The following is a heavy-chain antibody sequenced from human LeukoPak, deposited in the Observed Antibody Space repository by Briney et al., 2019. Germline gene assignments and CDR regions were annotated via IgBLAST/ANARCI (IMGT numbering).Heavy chain of an antibody. CDR1: GYNFFNNW. V-gene: IGHV5-51*01. CDR2: IYPGDSDS. J-gene: IGHJ3*01. D-gene: IGHD1-26*01. Sequence: GESLKISCKGSGYNFFNNWIGWVRQMPGKGLEWMGIIYPGDSDSRYSPSFQGQVTISADKSISNAYLQWSSLKASDTAMYYCARHRLVGGGPHSFDVWGQGTMVTVSS. CDR3: ARHRLVGGGPHSFDV.